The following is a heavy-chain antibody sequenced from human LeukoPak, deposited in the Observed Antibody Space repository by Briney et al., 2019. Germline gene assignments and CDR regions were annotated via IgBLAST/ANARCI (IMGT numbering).Heavy chain of an antibody. J-gene: IGHJ4*02. CDR1: GFTFSSYA. V-gene: IGHV3-30*04. CDR3: AREAYCGGDCYYLDY. D-gene: IGHD2-21*02. Sequence: GGSLRLSCAASGFTFSSYAMHWVRQAPGKGLEWVAVISYVGSNKYYADSVKGRSTISRDNSKNTLYLQMNSLRAEDTAVYYCAREAYCGGDCYYLDYWGQGTLVTVSS. CDR2: ISYVGSNK.